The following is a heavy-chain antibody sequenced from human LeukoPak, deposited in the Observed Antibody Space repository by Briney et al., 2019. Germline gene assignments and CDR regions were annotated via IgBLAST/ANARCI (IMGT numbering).Heavy chain of an antibody. V-gene: IGHV1-24*01. CDR1: GYTLNELS. Sequence: ASVKVSCKVSGYTLNELSMHWVRQAPGKGLEGMGGFNPEDGETIYAQTFQGRVTMTEDTSTHTAYMELSSLRSDDTGVYYCATHRDCSGGSCYSAPHYSGWDFWGQGTTVTVSS. J-gene: IGHJ6*02. CDR3: ATHRDCSGGSCYSAPHYSGWDF. CDR2: FNPEDGET. D-gene: IGHD2-15*01.